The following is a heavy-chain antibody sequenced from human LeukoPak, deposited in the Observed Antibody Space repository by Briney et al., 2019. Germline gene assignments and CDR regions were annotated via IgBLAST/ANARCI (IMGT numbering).Heavy chain of an antibody. J-gene: IGHJ3*02. CDR3: ARETTYYYDRRGESFSDAFDI. Sequence: PGGSLRLSCAASGFTVSSNYMSWVRQAPGKGLEGVSVIYSGGSTYYADSVKGRVTLSRDNSKNTLYLQMNSLRAEDTAVYYCARETTYYYDRRGESFSDAFDIWGQGTMVTVSS. CDR2: IYSGGST. V-gene: IGHV3-66*02. D-gene: IGHD3-22*01. CDR1: GFTVSSNY.